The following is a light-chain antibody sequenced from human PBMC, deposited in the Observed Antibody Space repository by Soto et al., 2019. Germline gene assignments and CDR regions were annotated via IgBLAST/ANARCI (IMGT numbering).Light chain of an antibody. CDR1: QSVSSNY. Sequence: DIVLTQSPGTLSLSPGERATLSCRASQSVSSNYLAWYQQKPGQAPRLLIHGASTRATGVPDRFSGSGSGTDFTLTISRLEPEDFAVYYCQQYDDSLLTFGGGTKVEIK. V-gene: IGKV3-20*01. CDR3: QQYDDSLLT. CDR2: GAS. J-gene: IGKJ4*01.